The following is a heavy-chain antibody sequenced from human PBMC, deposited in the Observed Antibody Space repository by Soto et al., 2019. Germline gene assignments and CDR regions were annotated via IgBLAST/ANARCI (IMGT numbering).Heavy chain of an antibody. Sequence: QVQLQESGPGLVKPSGTLSLTCAVSGGSISSTNWWSWVRPPPGKGLEWIGEIYHSVSTNYNPSLKRRVTISVDKSKNQFSLKLSSVTAADTAVYYCARCLSTLSHLDYWGQGTLVTVSS. J-gene: IGHJ4*02. D-gene: IGHD3-16*02. CDR3: ARCLSTLSHLDY. V-gene: IGHV4-4*02. CDR1: GGSISSTNW. CDR2: IYHSVST.